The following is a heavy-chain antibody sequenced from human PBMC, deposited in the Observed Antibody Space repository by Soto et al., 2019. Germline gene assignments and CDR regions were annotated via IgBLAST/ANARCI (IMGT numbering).Heavy chain of an antibody. CDR3: TTDKVGATWFGELLYDYYYYGMDV. D-gene: IGHD3-10*01. CDR2: IKSKTDGGTT. CDR1: GFTFSNAW. J-gene: IGHJ6*02. V-gene: IGHV3-15*07. Sequence: EVQLVESGGGLVKPGGSLRLSCAASGFTFSNAWMNWVRQAPGKGLEWVGRIKSKTDGGTTDYAAPVKGRFTISRDDSKNTLKMQMNSLKAEDTALYYCTTDKVGATWFGELLYDYYYYGMDVWGQGTTVTVSS.